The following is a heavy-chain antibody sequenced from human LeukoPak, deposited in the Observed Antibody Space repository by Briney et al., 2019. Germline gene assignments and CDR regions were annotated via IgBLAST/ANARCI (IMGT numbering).Heavy chain of an antibody. CDR1: GGTFSSYA. V-gene: IGHV1-69*04. CDR2: IIPIFGIA. Sequence: GASVKVSCKASGGTFSSYAISWVRRAPGQGLEWMGRIIPIFGIANYAQKFQGRVTITADKSTSTAYMELSSLRSEDTAVYYCALSGDYYDSSGVQHWGQGTLVTVSS. D-gene: IGHD3-22*01. J-gene: IGHJ1*01. CDR3: ALSGDYYDSSGVQH.